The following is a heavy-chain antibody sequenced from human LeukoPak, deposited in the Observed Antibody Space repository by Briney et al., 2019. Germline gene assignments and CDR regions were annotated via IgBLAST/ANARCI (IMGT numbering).Heavy chain of an antibody. CDR3: AKVLWGDPIKRNDAFDI. V-gene: IGHV3-23*01. CDR2: KRGGGSGGKT. CDR1: WFTFNNYS. D-gene: IGHD3-16*01. J-gene: IGHJ3*02. Sequence: GGSLKLSCAASWFTFNNYSLNWVPQAPGKGVPLGSTKRGGGSGGKTYYADSVKGRFTTSRDNSKNTLYLQMNSLRAEDTAVYYCAKVLWGDPIKRNDAFDIWGQGTMVTVSS.